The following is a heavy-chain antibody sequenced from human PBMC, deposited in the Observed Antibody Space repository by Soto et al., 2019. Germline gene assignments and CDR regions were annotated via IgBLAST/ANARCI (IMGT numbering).Heavy chain of an antibody. CDR1: GFTFSSYA. V-gene: IGHV3-23*01. CDR3: ARWYCSGGSCYSSYFYYGMDV. CDR2: ISGSGGST. Sequence: GGSLRLSCAASGFTFSSYAMSWVRQAPGKGLEWVSAISGSGGSTYYADSVKGRFTISRDNSKNTLYLQMNTLRAEDTAVYYCARWYCSGGSCYSSYFYYGMDVWGQGTRVTVSS. D-gene: IGHD2-15*01. J-gene: IGHJ6*02.